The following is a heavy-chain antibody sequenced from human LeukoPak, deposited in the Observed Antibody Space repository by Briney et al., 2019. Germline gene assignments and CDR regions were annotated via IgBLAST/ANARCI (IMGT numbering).Heavy chain of an antibody. CDR2: IYYTGST. D-gene: IGHD2-15*01. CDR3: ARGVSFFDY. V-gene: IGHV4-59*02. J-gene: IGHJ4*02. CDR1: GGSVSDYY. Sequence: TPSETLSLTCTISGGSVSDYYWSWIRQSPGKGLEWIGYIYYTGSTTYNPSLKSRVTMSADTSKNQFSLNLNSVTAADTAVYYCARGVSFFDYWGQGTLVTVSS.